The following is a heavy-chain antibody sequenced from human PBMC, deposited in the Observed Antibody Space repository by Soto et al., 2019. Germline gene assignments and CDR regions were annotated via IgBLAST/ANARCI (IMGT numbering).Heavy chain of an antibody. J-gene: IGHJ5*01. CDR2: ISSSGSFM. D-gene: IGHD1-7*01. CDR3: ARDPPTGTTLDWFDS. Sequence: PGGSLRLSXAASGFTFSSDSMGWVRQAPAKGLEWVSSISSSGSFMNYADSVKGRFTISRDNAKNSLYLQMSSLKDEDTAVYYCARDPPTGTTLDWFDSWGQGTLVTV. CDR1: GFTFSSDS. V-gene: IGHV3-21*01.